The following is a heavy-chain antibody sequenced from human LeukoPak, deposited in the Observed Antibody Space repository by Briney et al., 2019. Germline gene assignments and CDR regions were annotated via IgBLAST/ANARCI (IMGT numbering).Heavy chain of an antibody. V-gene: IGHV1-46*03. J-gene: IGHJ6*03. CDR2: INPSGGST. D-gene: IGHD4-23*01. CDR1: GYTFTSYY. Sequence: GASVKVSCKASGYTFTSYYMHWVRQAPGQGLEWMGIINPSGGSTSYAQKFQGRVTMTRDTSTSTVYMELSSLRSEDTAVYYCARDPSTVVNRYYYYMDVWGQGTLATVSS. CDR3: ARDPSTVVNRYYYYMDV.